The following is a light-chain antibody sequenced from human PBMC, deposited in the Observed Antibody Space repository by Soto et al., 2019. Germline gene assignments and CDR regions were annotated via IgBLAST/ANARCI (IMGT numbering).Light chain of an antibody. CDR3: QQYNNWLT. CDR2: AAS. Sequence: EIVMTQSPATLSVSPGERATLSCRASQSVSSYLAWYQQKPGQAPRLLIYAASTRATGIPARFSGSGSGTEFTLPISSLQSEDFAVYYCQQYNNWLTFGPVTKVDIK. V-gene: IGKV3-15*01. CDR1: QSVSSY. J-gene: IGKJ3*01.